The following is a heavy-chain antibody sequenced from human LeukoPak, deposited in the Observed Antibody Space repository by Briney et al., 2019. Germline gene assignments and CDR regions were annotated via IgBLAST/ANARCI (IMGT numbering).Heavy chain of an antibody. D-gene: IGHD6-13*01. J-gene: IGHJ4*02. Sequence: PGRSLRLSCAASGFTFSSHGMHWVRQAPGKGLEWVTIISYDGSNKYYADSVKGRFTISRDNSKNTLFLQMNSLRAEDTAVYYCARQHTAATASDYWGQGTLVTVSS. CDR1: GFTFSSHG. CDR2: ISYDGSNK. V-gene: IGHV3-30*03. CDR3: ARQHTAATASDY.